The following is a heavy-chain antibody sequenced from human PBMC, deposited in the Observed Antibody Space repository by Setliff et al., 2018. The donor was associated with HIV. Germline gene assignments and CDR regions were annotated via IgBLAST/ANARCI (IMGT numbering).Heavy chain of an antibody. CDR3: ARSIVPVASGYYYFEY. Sequence: SETLSLTCAVYGGSFSAYYWSWIRQPAGKGLEWIGRIYTSGSTNYNPSLKSRVTMSVDTSKNQFSLRLSSVAAGDTAVYYCARSIVPVASGYYYFEYWGQGTLVTVSS. D-gene: IGHD3-3*01. V-gene: IGHV4-59*10. J-gene: IGHJ4*02. CDR2: IYTSGST. CDR1: GGSFSAYY.